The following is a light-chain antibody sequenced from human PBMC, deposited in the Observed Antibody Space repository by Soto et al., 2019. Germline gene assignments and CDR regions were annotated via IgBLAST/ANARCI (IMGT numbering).Light chain of an antibody. J-gene: IGLJ2*01. V-gene: IGLV2-8*02. Sequence: QSALTQPPSASRSLGQSVTIPCTGTSSDVGDYNYVSWYQQHPGKVPKLMIYEVSKRPSGVPDRFSGSKSGNTASLTVSGLQAEDEADYYCSSYAGSYTLVFGGGTKVTVL. CDR3: SSYAGSYTLV. CDR1: SSDVGDYNY. CDR2: EVS.